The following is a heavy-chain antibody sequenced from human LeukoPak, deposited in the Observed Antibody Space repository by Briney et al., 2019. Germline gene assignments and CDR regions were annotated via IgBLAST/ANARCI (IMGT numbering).Heavy chain of an antibody. D-gene: IGHD3-16*01. CDR1: GGSFSFYF. V-gene: IGHV4-34*01. Sequence: SETLSLTCTVSGGSFSFYFWHWIRQPPGEGLDWIGEIDNRGSTQYKPSLRSRGIISIDTSGNHFSLRLTSVTAADTAVYFCARDSDSGFQWGQGMLVTVSS. J-gene: IGHJ4*02. CDR2: IDNRGST. CDR3: ARDSDSGFQ.